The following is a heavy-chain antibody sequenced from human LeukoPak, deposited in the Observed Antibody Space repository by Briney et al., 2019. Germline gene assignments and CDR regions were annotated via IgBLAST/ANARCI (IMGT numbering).Heavy chain of an antibody. Sequence: GGSLRLSCAASGFTFRSYGMHWVRQAPGKGLEWVAYIQNDGSNEQYADSVKGRFSISRDSSKNILYLQMNSLRAEDTAVYYCAKDRCSNGIGCYYYYMDVWGKGATVTISS. D-gene: IGHD2-8*01. J-gene: IGHJ6*03. CDR3: AKDRCSNGIGCYYYYMDV. V-gene: IGHV3-30*02. CDR2: IQNDGSNE. CDR1: GFTFRSYG.